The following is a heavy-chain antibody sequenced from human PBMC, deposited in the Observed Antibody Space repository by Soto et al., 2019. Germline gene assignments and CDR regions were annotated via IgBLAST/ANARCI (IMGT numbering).Heavy chain of an antibody. CDR3: ARHNYGSGSTYFDY. J-gene: IGHJ4*02. V-gene: IGHV4-59*08. CDR1: GGSISSYY. D-gene: IGHD3-10*01. Sequence: QVQLQESGPGLVKPSETLSLTCTVSGGSISSYYWSWIRQPPGRGLEWIGYIYYSGSTNYNPSLKSRVTTAVDASKNQFALKLNFMTAADTAVYDCARHNYGSGSTYFDYWGQGTLVTVSS. CDR2: IYYSGST.